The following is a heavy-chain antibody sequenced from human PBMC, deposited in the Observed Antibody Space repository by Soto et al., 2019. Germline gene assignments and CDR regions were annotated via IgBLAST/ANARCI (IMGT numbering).Heavy chain of an antibody. CDR3: ARDSGYSSTY. CDR2: IIAYSVNT. V-gene: IGHV1-18*01. Sequence: ASVKVSCKASGYTFTSYGISLVRQAPVQVLELIVWIIAYSVNTNYAQKLQGRVTITTDTSTITSYMELRILISEYTAVYYCARDSGYSSTYWGQGTMVTVSS. D-gene: IGHD6-13*01. CDR1: GYTFTSYG. J-gene: IGHJ4*02.